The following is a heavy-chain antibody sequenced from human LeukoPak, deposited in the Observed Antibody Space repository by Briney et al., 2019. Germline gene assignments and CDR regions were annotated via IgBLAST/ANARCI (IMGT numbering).Heavy chain of an antibody. J-gene: IGHJ4*02. V-gene: IGHV1-18*01. Sequence: ASVKVSCKASGYTFITYGISWVRQAPGQGLEWMGWISAYNGNTNYAQKSQGRVTMTTDTSTSTAYMELRSLRSDDTAVYYCARESRARGREFDYWGQGTLVTVSS. CDR2: ISAYNGNT. D-gene: IGHD3-16*01. CDR1: GYTFITYG. CDR3: ARESRARGREFDY.